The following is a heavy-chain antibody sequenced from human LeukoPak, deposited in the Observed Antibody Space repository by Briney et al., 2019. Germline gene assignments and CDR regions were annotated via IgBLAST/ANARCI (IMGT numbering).Heavy chain of an antibody. CDR1: GGSISSYY. CDR3: ARLRDGDYGGYFDY. V-gene: IGHV4-59*08. J-gene: IGHJ4*02. CDR2: ISHSGST. Sequence: SETLSLTCTGSGGSISSYYWSWIRQPPGEGLEWIGYISHSGSTKYNSSLKSRTIISADMSKNQFSLKLSSVTAADTALYYCARLRDGDYGGYFDYWGQGTLVTASS. D-gene: IGHD4-23*01.